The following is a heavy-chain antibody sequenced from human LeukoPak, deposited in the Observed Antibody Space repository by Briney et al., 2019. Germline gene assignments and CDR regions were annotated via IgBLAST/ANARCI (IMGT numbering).Heavy chain of an antibody. Sequence: GGSLRLSCAASGFTFSSYSMNWVRQAPGKGLEWVSSISTSSTYIYYADSVKGRFTISRDNAKNSLYLQMNSLRAGDTAVYYCASSSGMEDAFDIWGQGTMVTVSS. D-gene: IGHD3-10*01. CDR1: GFTFSSYS. J-gene: IGHJ3*02. CDR3: ASSSGMEDAFDI. CDR2: ISTSSTYI. V-gene: IGHV3-21*01.